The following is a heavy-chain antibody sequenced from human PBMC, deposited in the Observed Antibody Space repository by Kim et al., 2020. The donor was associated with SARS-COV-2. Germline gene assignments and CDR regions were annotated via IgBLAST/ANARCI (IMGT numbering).Heavy chain of an antibody. D-gene: IGHD1-26*01. Sequence: SETLSLTCAVYGGSFSGYCWTWIRQPPGKGLEWMGEINHSGSTNYNPSLKSRVTISVDTSKNQFSLKLSSVTAADTAVYYCARGRVMGATASDPWGQGTLVTVSS. CDR2: INHSGST. V-gene: IGHV4-34*01. CDR3: ARGRVMGATASDP. CDR1: GGSFSGYC. J-gene: IGHJ5*02.